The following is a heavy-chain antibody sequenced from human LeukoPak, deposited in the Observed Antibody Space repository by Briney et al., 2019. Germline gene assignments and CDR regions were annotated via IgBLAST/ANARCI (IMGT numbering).Heavy chain of an antibody. J-gene: IGHJ4*02. V-gene: IGHV1-69*05. Sequence: AASVKVSCKASGGTFSSYAISWARQAPGQGLEWMGGIIPIFGTANYAQKFQGRVTITTDESTSTAYMELSSLRSEDTAVYYCASRGSSPEFDYWGQGTLVTVSS. CDR2: IIPIFGTA. D-gene: IGHD6-6*01. CDR1: GGTFSSYA. CDR3: ASRGSSPEFDY.